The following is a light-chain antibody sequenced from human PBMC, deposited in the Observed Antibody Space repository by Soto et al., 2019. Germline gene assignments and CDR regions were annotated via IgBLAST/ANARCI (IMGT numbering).Light chain of an antibody. V-gene: IGKV3D-15*01. CDR2: GPS. CDR3: QQYDNWPLT. Sequence: EIVMTQSPATLSVSPGERATLSCRASQSVDSNLAWYQQKPGQAPRLLIFGPSTRATGIPARFSGSGSGTDFTLTISCRQSEVFGVYFCQQYDNWPLTFGGGTKVEIK. J-gene: IGKJ4*01. CDR1: QSVDSN.